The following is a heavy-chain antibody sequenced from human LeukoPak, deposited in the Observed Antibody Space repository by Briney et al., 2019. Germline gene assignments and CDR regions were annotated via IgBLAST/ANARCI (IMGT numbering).Heavy chain of an antibody. Sequence: PGGSLRLSCAASGFTFSSYSMNWVRQAPGKGLEWVSYISSSSSTIYYADSVKGRFTISRDNAKNSLYLQMNSLRAEDTAVYYCARDWRPTTKYNWFDPWGQGTLVTVSS. CDR2: ISSSSSTI. D-gene: IGHD1-14*01. CDR1: GFTFSSYS. CDR3: ARDWRPTTKYNWFDP. J-gene: IGHJ5*02. V-gene: IGHV3-48*04.